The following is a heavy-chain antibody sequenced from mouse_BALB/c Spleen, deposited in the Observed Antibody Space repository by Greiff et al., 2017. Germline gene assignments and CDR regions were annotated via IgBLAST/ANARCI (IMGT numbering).Heavy chain of an antibody. CDR2: ISSGGGST. V-gene: IGHV5-12-1*01. CDR3: AKKPVYYYGSSYGMDY. CDR1: GFAFSSYD. J-gene: IGHJ4*01. Sequence: EVQLQESGGGLVKPGGSLKLSCAASGFAFSSYDMSWVRQTPEKRLEWVAYISSGGGSTYYPDTVKGRFTISRDNAKNTLYLQMSSLKSEDTAMYYCAKKPVYYYGSSYGMDYWGQGTSVTVSS. D-gene: IGHD1-1*01.